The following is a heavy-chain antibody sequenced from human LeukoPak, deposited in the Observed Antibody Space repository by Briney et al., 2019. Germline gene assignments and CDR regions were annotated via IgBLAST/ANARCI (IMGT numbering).Heavy chain of an antibody. D-gene: IGHD3-3*01. Sequence: ASVKVSCKASGYTFTSYGISWVRQAPGQGLEWMGWISAYNGNTNYAQKLQGRVTMTTDTSTSTAYMELRSLRSDDTAVYYCARDHPFSYDFWSGYYGHWGQGTLVTVSS. V-gene: IGHV1-18*01. CDR2: ISAYNGNT. CDR3: ARDHPFSYDFWSGYYGH. CDR1: GYTFTSYG. J-gene: IGHJ4*02.